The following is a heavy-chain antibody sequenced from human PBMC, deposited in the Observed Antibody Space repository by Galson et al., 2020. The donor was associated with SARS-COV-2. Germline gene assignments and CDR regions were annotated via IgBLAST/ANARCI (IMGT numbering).Heavy chain of an antibody. CDR1: GYTFTNYW. CDR2: VYPSDSDT. D-gene: IGHD3-16*01. CDR3: ARSSPYGGNSLGPDY. Sequence: GESLKISCKGSGYTFTNYWIAWVRQMPGKALEWMGIVYPSDSDTRYSPSFQGQVTISADKSISTAYLQWSSLKASDTAMYYCARSSPYGGNSLGPDYWGQGTLVTVSS. V-gene: IGHV5-51*01. J-gene: IGHJ4*02.